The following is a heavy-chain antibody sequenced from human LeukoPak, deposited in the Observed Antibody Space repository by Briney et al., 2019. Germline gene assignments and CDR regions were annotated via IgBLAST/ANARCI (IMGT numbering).Heavy chain of an antibody. D-gene: IGHD4-17*01. CDR1: GGSISSSSYY. CDR2: IYYSGSP. V-gene: IGHV4-39*07. Sequence: SETLSLTCTVSGGSISSSSYYWGWIRQPPGKGLEWIGSIYYSGSPYYNPSLKSRVTISVDTSKNQFSLKLSSVTAADTAVYYCARGLWMVTTGHYYMDVWGKGTTVTVSS. J-gene: IGHJ6*03. CDR3: ARGLWMVTTGHYYMDV.